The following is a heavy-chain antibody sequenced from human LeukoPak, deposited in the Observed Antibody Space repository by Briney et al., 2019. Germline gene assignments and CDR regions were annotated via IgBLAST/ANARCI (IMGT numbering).Heavy chain of an antibody. CDR1: GFTFSSYS. V-gene: IGHV3-21*01. D-gene: IGHD2-2*01. J-gene: IGHJ6*02. CDR3: ARDLPSNRYCSSTSCYDYYYGMDV. Sequence: PGGSLRLSCAASGFTFSSYSMTWVRQAPGKGLEWVSSFTSGSRSIYYADAVKGRFTIPRDNAKNSLYLQMNSLRAEDTAVYYCARDLPSNRYCSSTSCYDYYYGMDVWGQGTTVTVSS. CDR2: FTSGSRSI.